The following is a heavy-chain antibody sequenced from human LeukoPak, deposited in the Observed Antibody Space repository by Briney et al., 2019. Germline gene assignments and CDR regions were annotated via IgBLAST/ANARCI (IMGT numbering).Heavy chain of an antibody. D-gene: IGHD6-19*01. Sequence: GASVKVSCKVSGYSLTELSMHWVRQAPGKGLEWMGGFDPEDGETIYAQKFEGRVTMTEDTSTDTVYMELSSLRSEDTAVYYCASGVMGYSSGWYFDYWGQGTLVTVSS. CDR1: GYSLTELS. CDR2: FDPEDGET. J-gene: IGHJ4*02. CDR3: ASGVMGYSSGWYFDY. V-gene: IGHV1-24*01.